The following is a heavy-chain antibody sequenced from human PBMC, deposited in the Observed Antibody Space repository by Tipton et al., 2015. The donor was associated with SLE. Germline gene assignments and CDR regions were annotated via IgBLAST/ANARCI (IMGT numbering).Heavy chain of an antibody. Sequence: TLSLTCTVSGGSISSYYWSWIRQPAGKGLEWIGRIYTRGSTNYNPSLKSRVTMSVDTSKNQFSLKLSSVTAADTAVFYCARHVGYDRSGYYYYYYGMDVWGQGTTVPVSS. D-gene: IGHD3-22*01. CDR2: IYTRGST. CDR3: ARHVGYDRSGYYYYYYGMDV. V-gene: IGHV4-4*07. CDR1: GGSISSYY. J-gene: IGHJ6*02.